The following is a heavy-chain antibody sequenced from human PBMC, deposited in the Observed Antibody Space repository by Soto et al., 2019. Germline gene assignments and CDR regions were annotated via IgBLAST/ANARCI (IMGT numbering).Heavy chain of an antibody. Sequence: ASVRVSCKASGYPFTGYGITWVRQAPGQGLEWMGWFSVYNGNTNYAQKFQGRVTMTTDTSTSSAYMELKSLISDDTAVYYCARTGGYYDSSGYYYVEAGDYWGQGTQVTGSS. D-gene: IGHD3-22*01. CDR3: ARTGGYYDSSGYYYVEAGDY. CDR2: FSVYNGNT. V-gene: IGHV1-18*01. J-gene: IGHJ4*02. CDR1: GYPFTGYG.